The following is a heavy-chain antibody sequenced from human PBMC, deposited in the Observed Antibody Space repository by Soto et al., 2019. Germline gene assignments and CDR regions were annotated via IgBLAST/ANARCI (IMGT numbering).Heavy chain of an antibody. CDR2: IFYRGTT. CDR1: GVSLSSNIHY. V-gene: IGHV4-39*01. D-gene: IGHD6-13*01. J-gene: IGHJ4*02. CDR3: ARGKRDFGGSWFDY. Sequence: QPHLQESGPGLVKPSETLSLTCNVSGVSLSSNIHYWGWIRQSPGKGLEWIASIFYRGTTYQSPSLRSRVTISIDTSKNKFSLNLSSVTAADTAVYYCARGKRDFGGSWFDYWGQGNLVTVSS.